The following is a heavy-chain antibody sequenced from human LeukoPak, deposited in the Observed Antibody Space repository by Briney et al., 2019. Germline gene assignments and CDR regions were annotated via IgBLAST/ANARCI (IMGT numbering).Heavy chain of an antibody. D-gene: IGHD1-20*01. CDR1: GFTFSSYN. J-gene: IGHJ4*02. Sequence: GGSLRLSCAASGFTFSSYNMNWVRQAPGKGLEWVSSISTSSSYIYYADSVKGRFTVSRDNARNSLFLQMNSLRAEDTAVYYCAITGNPATGDYWGQGTLVTVSS. CDR3: AITGNPATGDY. V-gene: IGHV3-21*01. CDR2: ISTSSSYI.